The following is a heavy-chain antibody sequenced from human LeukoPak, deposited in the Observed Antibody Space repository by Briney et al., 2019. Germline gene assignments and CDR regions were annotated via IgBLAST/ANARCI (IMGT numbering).Heavy chain of an antibody. V-gene: IGHV3-48*01. CDR3: ARAPFSGGYCSSTSCYSRFGY. CDR2: ISSSSSTI. CDR1: GLTFSSYS. J-gene: IGHJ4*02. Sequence: PGGSLRLSCAASGLTFSSYSMNWVRQAPGKGLEWVSYISSSSSTIYYADSVKGRFTISRDNAKNSLYLQMNSLRAEDTAVYYCARAPFSGGYCSSTSCYSRFGYWGQGTLVTVSS. D-gene: IGHD2-2*01.